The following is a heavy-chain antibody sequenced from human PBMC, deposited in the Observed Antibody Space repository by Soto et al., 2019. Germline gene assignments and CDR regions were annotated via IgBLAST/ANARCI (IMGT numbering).Heavy chain of an antibody. D-gene: IGHD1-1*01. CDR2: ISFDGTAK. J-gene: IGHJ5*02. Sequence: QGLLVEYGGRVVQPGRSLRLSCVASGFTFNRYGMHWVRQAPGKGLEWVAEISFDGTAKYYAESVKGRFTVSRDNGNNTLHLEMNSLGANDKAGYFCATGRSTRFDPWGQGTLVTVSS. CDR3: ATGRSTRFDP. CDR1: GFTFNRYG. V-gene: IGHV3-30*03.